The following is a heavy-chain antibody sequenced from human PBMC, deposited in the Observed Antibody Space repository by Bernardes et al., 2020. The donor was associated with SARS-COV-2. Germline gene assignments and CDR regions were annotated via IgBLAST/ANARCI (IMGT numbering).Heavy chain of an antibody. CDR2: IDQDGSEK. D-gene: IGHD6-13*01. CDR1: GFTFSSYW. V-gene: IGHV3-7*03. Sequence: GGSLRLSCAASGFTFSSYWMSWVRQAPGKGLEWVASIDQDGSEKYYVDSVKGRFTISRDNGKNSLFLQMKSLRVEDTAVYYCAIDWGYSSSWYQSWGQGTLLTVSS. J-gene: IGHJ5*02. CDR3: AIDWGYSSSWYQS.